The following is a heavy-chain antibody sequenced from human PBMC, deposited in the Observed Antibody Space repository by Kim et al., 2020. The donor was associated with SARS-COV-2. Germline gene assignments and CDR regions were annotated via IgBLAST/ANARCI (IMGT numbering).Heavy chain of an antibody. Sequence: GGSLRLSCAASGFSVSIYDMNWVRQAPGKGLEWISYISGATGATYHADSVKGRFTISRDNAKNSLFLQMSGLRDEDTAIYYCVRGVMGVWGGGTTVTVSS. V-gene: IGHV3-48*02. D-gene: IGHD3-10*01. J-gene: IGHJ6*01. CDR1: GFSVSIYD. CDR2: ISGATGAT. CDR3: VRGVMGV.